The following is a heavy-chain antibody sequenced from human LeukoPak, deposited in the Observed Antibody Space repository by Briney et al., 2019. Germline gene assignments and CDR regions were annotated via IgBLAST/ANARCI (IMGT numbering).Heavy chain of an antibody. D-gene: IGHD5-12*01. CDR2: ISGSGGSA. V-gene: IGHV3-23*01. J-gene: IGHJ4*02. CDR1: GLTFSGYA. Sequence: GGSLRLSCVASGLTFSGYAMAWVRQAPGKGLEWVSGISGSGGSAYDADSVKGRFTISRDNSKNTLYLQMNSLRAEDTAVYYCAKGGTGYDYSDYWGQGTLVAVSS. CDR3: AKGGTGYDYSDY.